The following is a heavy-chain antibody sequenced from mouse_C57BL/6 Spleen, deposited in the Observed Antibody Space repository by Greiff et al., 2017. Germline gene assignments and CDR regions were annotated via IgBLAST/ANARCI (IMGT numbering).Heavy chain of an antibody. CDR2: IYPGDGDT. V-gene: IGHV1-82*01. CDR3: ARVSYGSSLVAY. CDR1: GYAFSSSW. J-gene: IGHJ3*01. D-gene: IGHD1-1*01. Sequence: VKLQESGPELVKPGASVKISCKASGYAFSSSWMNWVKQRPGKGLEWIGRIYPGDGDTNYNGKFKGKATLSAVKSSSTAYMQLSSLTSEDSAVYLCARVSYGSSLVAYWGQGTLVTVSA.